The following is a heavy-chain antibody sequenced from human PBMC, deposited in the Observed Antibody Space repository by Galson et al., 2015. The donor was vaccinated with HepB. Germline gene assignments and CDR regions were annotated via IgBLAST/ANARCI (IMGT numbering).Heavy chain of an antibody. Sequence: SLRLSCAASGFTFGDYAMSWFRQAPGKGLEWVGFIRSKAYGGTTEYAAPVKGRFTISRDDSKSIAYLQMNSLKTEDTAVYYCTRDPQWELPDYWGQGTLVTVSS. CDR1: GFTFGDYA. D-gene: IGHD1-26*01. CDR2: IRSKAYGGTT. J-gene: IGHJ4*02. V-gene: IGHV3-49*03. CDR3: TRDPQWELPDY.